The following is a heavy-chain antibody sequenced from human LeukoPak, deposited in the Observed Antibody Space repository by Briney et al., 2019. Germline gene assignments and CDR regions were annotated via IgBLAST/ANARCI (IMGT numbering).Heavy chain of an antibody. CDR2: ISYDGSNK. CDR3: AKDGISYFDY. Sequence: PGGSLRLSCAASGLTFSSYGMHWVRQAPGKGLEWVAVISYDGSNKYYADSVKGRFTISRDNSKNTLYLQMNSLRAEDTAVYYCAKDGISYFDYWGQGTLVTVSS. CDR1: GLTFSSYG. D-gene: IGHD3-3*02. J-gene: IGHJ4*02. V-gene: IGHV3-30*18.